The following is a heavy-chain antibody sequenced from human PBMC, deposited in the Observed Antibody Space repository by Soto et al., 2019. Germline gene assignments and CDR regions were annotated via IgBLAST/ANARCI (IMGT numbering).Heavy chain of an antibody. D-gene: IGHD6-19*01. CDR2: INHSGST. Sequence: SETLSLTCAVYGGSFSGYYWSWIRQPPGKGLEWIGEINHSGSTNYNPSLKSRVTISVDTSKNQFSLKLSSVTAADTAVYYCARGHSSGWYINYYYYGMDVWGQGTTVTV. CDR1: GGSFSGYY. J-gene: IGHJ6*02. V-gene: IGHV4-34*01. CDR3: ARGHSSGWYINYYYYGMDV.